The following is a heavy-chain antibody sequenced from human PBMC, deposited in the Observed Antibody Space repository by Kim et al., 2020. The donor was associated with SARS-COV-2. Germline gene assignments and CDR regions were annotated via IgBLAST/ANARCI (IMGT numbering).Heavy chain of an antibody. V-gene: IGHV1-3*01. CDR2: T. D-gene: IGHD1-1*01. J-gene: IGHJ4*02. Sequence: TKYSQKCQGRVTNTRDTSAGTAYMELSSLRSEDTAVYYCARTTKGATWLDYWGQGTLVTVSS. CDR3: ARTTKGATWLDY.